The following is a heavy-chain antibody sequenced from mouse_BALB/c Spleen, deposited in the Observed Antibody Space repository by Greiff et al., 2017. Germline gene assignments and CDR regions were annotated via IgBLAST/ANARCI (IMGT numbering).Heavy chain of an antibody. D-gene: IGHD1-1*01. Sequence: VQLQESGAELARPGASVKLSCKASGSTFTSYWMQWVKQRPGPGLEWIGAIYPGDGDTRYTQKFKGKATLTADKSSSTAYMQLSSLASEDSAVYYCARSSDYYGSSYSYWGQGTLVTVSA. CDR2: IYPGDGDT. J-gene: IGHJ3*01. CDR3: ARSSDYYGSSYSY. V-gene: IGHV1-87*01. CDR1: GSTFTSYW.